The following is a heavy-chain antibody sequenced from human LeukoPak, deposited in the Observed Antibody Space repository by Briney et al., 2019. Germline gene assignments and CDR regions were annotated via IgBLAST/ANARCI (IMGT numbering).Heavy chain of an antibody. D-gene: IGHD3-22*01. CDR1: GFTFSSYS. Sequence: PGGSLRLSCAASGFTFSSYSMNWVRQAPGKGLEWVSSISSSSSYIYYADSVKGRFTISRDNAKNSLYLQMNSLRAEDTAVYYCARDRYDSSGYYYVWSRWGQGTLVTVSS. V-gene: IGHV3-21*01. CDR2: ISSSSSYI. CDR3: ARDRYDSSGYYYVWSR. J-gene: IGHJ4*02.